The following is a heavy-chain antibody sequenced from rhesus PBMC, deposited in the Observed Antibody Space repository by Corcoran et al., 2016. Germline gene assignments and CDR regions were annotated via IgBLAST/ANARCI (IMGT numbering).Heavy chain of an antibody. CDR1: GYSISSGYD. D-gene: IGHD3-34*01. Sequence: QVQLQESGPGVVKPSETLSLTCAVSGYSISSGYDWSWIRQPPGKGLEWIGYIYGSSGSPNYNPSLNNRVTISTDTAKNQFSLKLSSVTAADTAVYYCARERGDYYAYYFDYWGQGVLVTVSS. J-gene: IGHJ4*01. CDR3: ARERGDYYAYYFDY. V-gene: IGHV4-76*01. CDR2: IYGSSGSP.